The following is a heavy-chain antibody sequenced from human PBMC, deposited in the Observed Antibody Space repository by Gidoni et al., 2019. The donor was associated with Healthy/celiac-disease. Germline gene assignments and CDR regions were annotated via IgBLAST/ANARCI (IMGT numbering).Heavy chain of an antibody. Sequence: EVQLVETGGGLIQPGGSLRLSCAASGFTVSSNYMSWVRPAPGKGLEWVSVIYSGGSTYYADSVKGRFTISRDNSKNTLYLQMNSLRAEDTAVYYCAGSYDSSGYYDLTFDYWGQGTLVTVSS. V-gene: IGHV3-53*02. D-gene: IGHD3-22*01. CDR3: AGSYDSSGYYDLTFDY. CDR1: GFTVSSNY. J-gene: IGHJ4*02. CDR2: IYSGGST.